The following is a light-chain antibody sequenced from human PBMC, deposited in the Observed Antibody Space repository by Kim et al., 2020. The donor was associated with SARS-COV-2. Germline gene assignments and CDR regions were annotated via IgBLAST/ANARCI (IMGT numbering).Light chain of an antibody. J-gene: IGLJ2*01. CDR1: KLGDKY. CDR2: QDS. Sequence: VSPGQTASITCSGDKLGDKYACWYQQKPGQSPVLVIYQDSKRPSGIPERFSGSNSGNTATLTISGTQAMDEADYYCQAWDSSTYVVFGGGSQLTVL. CDR3: QAWDSSTYVV. V-gene: IGLV3-1*01.